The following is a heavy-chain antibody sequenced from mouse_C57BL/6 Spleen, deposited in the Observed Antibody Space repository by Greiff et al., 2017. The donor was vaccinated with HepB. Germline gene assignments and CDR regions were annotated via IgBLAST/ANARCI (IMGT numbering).Heavy chain of an antibody. D-gene: IGHD1-1*01. V-gene: IGHV1-81*01. CDR1: GYTFTSYG. Sequence: VQLQQSGAELARPGASVKLSCKASGYTFTSYGISWVKQRTGQGLEWIGEIYPRSGNTYYNEKFKGKATLTADKSSSTAYMELRSLTSEDSAVYFCARKGITTVVDYYAMDCWGQGTSVTVSS. J-gene: IGHJ4*01. CDR2: IYPRSGNT. CDR3: ARKGITTVVDYYAMDC.